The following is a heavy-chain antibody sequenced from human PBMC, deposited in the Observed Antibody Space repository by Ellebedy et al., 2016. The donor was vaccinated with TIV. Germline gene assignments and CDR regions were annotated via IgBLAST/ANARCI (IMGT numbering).Heavy chain of an antibody. Sequence: SQTLSLTCXISGDSVSRDIVAWNWLRQSPSRGLEWLGRTYYMSKWYDEYAVSLKSRIAINPDTSKNQFALQLNSVTPEDTAVYYCARWHHALRYFDLWGRGTLVTVSS. J-gene: IGHJ2*01. V-gene: IGHV6-1*01. CDR1: GDSVSRDIVA. CDR2: TYYMSKWYD. D-gene: IGHD1-14*01. CDR3: ARWHHALRYFDL.